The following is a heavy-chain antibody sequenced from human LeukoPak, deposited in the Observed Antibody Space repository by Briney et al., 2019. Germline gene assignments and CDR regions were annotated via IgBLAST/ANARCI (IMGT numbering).Heavy chain of an antibody. Sequence: GGSLRLSCAASGLTFSDFWMRWVRQPPGKGLGWVALVKGDGRTTIYADSVKGRFTISRDNAKNTLYLQINSLRADDSGVYYCATGHSYGYDYWGQGVLVTVSS. V-gene: IGHV3-74*01. D-gene: IGHD5-18*01. J-gene: IGHJ4*02. CDR3: ATGHSYGYDY. CDR2: VKGDGRTT. CDR1: GLTFSDFW.